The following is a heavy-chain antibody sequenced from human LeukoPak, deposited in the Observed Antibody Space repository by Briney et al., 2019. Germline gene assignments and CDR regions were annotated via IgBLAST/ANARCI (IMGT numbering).Heavy chain of an antibody. V-gene: IGHV4-59*01. CDR3: AREAAVGTGGFDY. J-gene: IGHJ4*02. Sequence: TPSETLSLTCSVYGDSISPYYGSWIPQPPARGLERIGYIYNSGSSNYKPSLQSRVTILIDTSKKQFSLKVSSVTAADTAVYYCAREAAVGTGGFDYWGQGTLVTVSS. D-gene: IGHD6-13*01. CDR2: IYNSGSS. CDR1: GDSISPYY.